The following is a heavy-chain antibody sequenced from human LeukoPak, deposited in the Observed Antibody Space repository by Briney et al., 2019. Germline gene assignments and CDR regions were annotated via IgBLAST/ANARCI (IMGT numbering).Heavy chain of an antibody. CDR1: GDSISSGDYY. CDR2: IFYTGTA. V-gene: IGHV4-30-4*01. Sequence: SQTLSLTCTVSGDSISSGDYYWSWIRQPPGQGLECLGYIFYTGTAYYSPSLMSRVTISVDTSTNQFSLKLTSVTAADTAVYYCARDSANGKYGLRGGGYFDYWSQGTLVTVSS. D-gene: IGHD3-10*01. CDR3: ARDSANGKYGLRGGGYFDY. J-gene: IGHJ4*02.